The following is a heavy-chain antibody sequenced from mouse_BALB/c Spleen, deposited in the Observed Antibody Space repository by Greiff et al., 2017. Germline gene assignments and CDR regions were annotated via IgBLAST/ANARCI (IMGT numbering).Heavy chain of an antibody. CDR3: ARWDYDAMDY. J-gene: IGHJ4*01. CDR1: GFNIKDYY. CDR2: INPSSGYT. Sequence: QVQLKESGAELVRPGALVKLSCKASGFNIKDYYMHWVKQRPEQGLEWIGYINPSSGYTEYNQKFKDKTTLTADKSSSTAYMQLSSLTSEDSAVYYCARWDYDAMDYWGQGTSVTVSS. V-gene: IGHV1-4*02.